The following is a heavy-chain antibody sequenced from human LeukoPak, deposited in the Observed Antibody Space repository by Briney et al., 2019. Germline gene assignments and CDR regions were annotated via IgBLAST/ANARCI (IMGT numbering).Heavy chain of an antibody. D-gene: IGHD3-22*01. CDR3: ARTIYYYESTSYFSDAFDV. V-gene: IGHV3-30*02. CDR2: IRYDGSNK. J-gene: IGHJ3*01. CDR1: GFTFSSYG. Sequence: GGSLRLSCAASGFTFSSYGMHWVRQAPGKGLEWVAFIRYDGSNKYYADSVKGRFTISRDNAKNSLYLQMNSLRAEDTAVYYCARTIYYYESTSYFSDAFDVWGQGTMVTVSS.